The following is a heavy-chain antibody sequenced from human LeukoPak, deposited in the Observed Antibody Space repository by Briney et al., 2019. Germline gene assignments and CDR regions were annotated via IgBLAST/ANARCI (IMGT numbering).Heavy chain of an antibody. CDR3: ARDRGAVAGYFDY. D-gene: IGHD6-19*01. V-gene: IGHV1-69*13. CDR1: GGTFSSYA. J-gene: IGHJ4*02. Sequence: GASVKVSCKASGGTFSSYAISWVRQAPGQGLKWMGGIIPIFGTANYAQKFQGRVTITADESTSTAYMELSSLRSEDTAVYYCARDRGAVAGYFDYWGQGTLVTVSS. CDR2: IIPIFGTA.